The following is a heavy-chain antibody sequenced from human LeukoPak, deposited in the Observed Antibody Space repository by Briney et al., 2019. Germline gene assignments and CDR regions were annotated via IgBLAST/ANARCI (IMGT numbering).Heavy chain of an antibody. CDR3: AKDDAWGRYKD. CDR2: ISPSGGIT. J-gene: IGHJ1*01. D-gene: IGHD3-16*01. CDR1: GFTFGSYD. V-gene: IGHV3-23*01. Sequence: GSLRLSCAASGFTFGSYDMSWVRQAPGKGLEWVSGISPSGGITYYTDSVKGRFTISRDNSKNTVSLQMNSLRGEDTAVYYCAKDDAWGRYKDWGQGTLVTVSS.